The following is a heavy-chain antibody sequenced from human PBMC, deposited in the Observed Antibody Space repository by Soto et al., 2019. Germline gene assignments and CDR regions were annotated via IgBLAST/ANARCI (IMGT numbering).Heavy chain of an antibody. J-gene: IGHJ6*02. Sequence: ASVKVSCKASGYSFNRYYIHWVRQAPGPGLEWLGWISPNTGSTTYAQKFRGRVTMTRDTSLSTAYMELSSLKSDDTGVYYCARASQMVINPYSYGMDIWGQGTTVTVSS. CDR1: GYSFNRYY. V-gene: IGHV1-2*02. D-gene: IGHD3-22*01. CDR3: ARASQMVINPYSYGMDI. CDR2: ISPNTGST.